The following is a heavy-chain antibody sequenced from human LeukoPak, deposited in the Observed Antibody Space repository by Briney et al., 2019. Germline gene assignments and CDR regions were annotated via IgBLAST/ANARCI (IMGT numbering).Heavy chain of an antibody. D-gene: IGHD6-19*01. V-gene: IGHV4-30-2*01. J-gene: IGHJ4*02. CDR1: GGSISNGGYS. Sequence: SESLSLTCAVSGGSISNGGYSWSWIRQPPGKGLEWIGHIYQSGSTYYNPSLKSRVTISGDRSKNQFSLKLTSVTAADTAVYYCARLGVAIDYWGQGTLVTVSS. CDR2: IYQSGST. CDR3: ARLGVAIDY.